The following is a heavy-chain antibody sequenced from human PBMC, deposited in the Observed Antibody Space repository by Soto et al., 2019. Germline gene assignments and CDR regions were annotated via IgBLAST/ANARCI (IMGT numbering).Heavy chain of an antibody. D-gene: IGHD2-21*02. V-gene: IGHV4-31*03. Sequence: QVQLQESGPGLVKPSQTLSLTCTVSGGSISSGGYYWRWIRQHPGKCLEWIGYIYYSGSTYYNPSLQSRVTISLDTSKDQFSLKLSSVTADDTAVYYWARVFCGGNCYPNYWGQGTLGTVS. CDR2: IYYSGST. CDR3: ARVFCGGNCYPNY. J-gene: IGHJ4*02. CDR1: GGSISSGGYY.